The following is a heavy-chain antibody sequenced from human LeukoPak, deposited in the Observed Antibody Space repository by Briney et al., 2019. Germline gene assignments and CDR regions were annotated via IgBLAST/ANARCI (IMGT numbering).Heavy chain of an antibody. D-gene: IGHD2-8*01. CDR1: GFTFSNYA. CDR3: ATVLRISHAFDI. V-gene: IGHV3-23*01. J-gene: IGHJ3*02. Sequence: GGSLRLSCAASGFTFSNYAMSWVRQAPGKGLEWVSTICGSDRETYYADSVRGRFTVSTHNSQSTLYLQMNSLRAEDTAIYYCATVLRISHAFDIWGQGTMVTVSS. CDR2: ICGSDRET.